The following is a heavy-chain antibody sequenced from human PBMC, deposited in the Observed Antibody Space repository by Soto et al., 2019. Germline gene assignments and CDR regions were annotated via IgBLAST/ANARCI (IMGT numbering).Heavy chain of an antibody. CDR1: GFTFSIYA. CDR2: ISYDGTNK. V-gene: IGHV3-30-3*01. J-gene: IGHJ4*02. Sequence: QVQLVESGGGVVQPGSSLRLSCAVSGFTFSIYAMHWVRQAPGKGLEWVAVISYDGTNKYYADSVKGRFTISRDNSKNTLYLQMNRLRAEDTAVYYCARGGSTVADFWGQGTLVTVSS. CDR3: ARGGSTVADF. D-gene: IGHD4-4*01.